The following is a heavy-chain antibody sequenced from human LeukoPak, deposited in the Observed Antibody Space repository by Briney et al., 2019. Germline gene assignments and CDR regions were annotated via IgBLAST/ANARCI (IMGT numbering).Heavy chain of an antibody. CDR2: ISGGGGST. D-gene: IGHD5-18*01. J-gene: IGHJ4*02. Sequence: PGGSLRLSCAASGFTFSSYAMRWPRQAPGKGLECVSAISGGGGSTYYADSVKGRFTISRDNSKNTLYLQMNSLRAEDTAVYYCAKRPAYSYGAYFDYWGQGTLVTVSS. CDR1: GFTFSSYA. CDR3: AKRPAYSYGAYFDY. V-gene: IGHV3-23*01.